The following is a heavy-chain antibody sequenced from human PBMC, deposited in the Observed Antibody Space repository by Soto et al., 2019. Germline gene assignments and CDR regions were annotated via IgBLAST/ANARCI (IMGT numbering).Heavy chain of an antibody. CDR1: GGSIRSYY. V-gene: IGHV4-59*01. J-gene: IGHJ4*02. Sequence: QVQLQESGPGLVKPSETLSLTCTVSGGSIRSYYWSWIRQSPGKGLEWIGYIYYSGSTYYNPSLTSRVAISVDTSKNQFSLKLSSVTAADTAVYYFAGERGYYYWGQGTLVTVSS. CDR3: AGERGYYY. D-gene: IGHD1-26*01. CDR2: IYYSGST.